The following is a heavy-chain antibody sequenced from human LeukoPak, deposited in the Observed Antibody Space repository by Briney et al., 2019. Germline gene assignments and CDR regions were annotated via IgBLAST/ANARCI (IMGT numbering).Heavy chain of an antibody. D-gene: IGHD3-22*01. V-gene: IGHV4-30-4*01. CDR2: MYYSGST. Sequence: PSETMSLTCTVSGGSISSGDYYWSWIRQPPGKGLEWIAYMYYSGSTYYNPSLKSRVTMSADTSKNQLSLTLSSVTAADTAVYYCARPYYYDCRTDPWGQGILVTVSS. J-gene: IGHJ5*02. CDR1: GGSISSGDYY. CDR3: ARPYYYDCRTDP.